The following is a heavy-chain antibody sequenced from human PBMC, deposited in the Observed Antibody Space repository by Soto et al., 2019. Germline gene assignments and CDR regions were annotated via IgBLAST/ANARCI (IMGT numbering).Heavy chain of an antibody. CDR2: IYSAGNT. Sequence: GGSLRLSCAASGFTVNSNYMSWVRQAPGKGLEWISIIYSAGNTYYADSVKGRFTISRDNSKNTLYLQMNSLGAEDTAVYYCARDFVVGGPTINYYYGMDVWGQGTTVTVSS. CDR1: GFTVNSNY. D-gene: IGHD1-26*01. V-gene: IGHV3-66*01. CDR3: ARDFVVGGPTINYYYGMDV. J-gene: IGHJ6*02.